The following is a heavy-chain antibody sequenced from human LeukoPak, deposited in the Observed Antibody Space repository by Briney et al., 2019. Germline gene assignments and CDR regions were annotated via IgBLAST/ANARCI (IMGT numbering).Heavy chain of an antibody. CDR3: AKWTQPYCSGGSCYGGFDY. CDR2: ISGSGGST. D-gene: IGHD2-15*01. V-gene: IGHV3-23*01. J-gene: IGHJ4*02. Sequence: PGGSLRLSCAASEFTFSSYAMSWVRQAPGKGLEWVSAISGSGGSTYYTDSVKGRFTISRDNSKNTLYLQLNSLRAEDTAVYYCAKWTQPYCSGGSCYGGFDYWGQGTLVTVSS. CDR1: EFTFSSYA.